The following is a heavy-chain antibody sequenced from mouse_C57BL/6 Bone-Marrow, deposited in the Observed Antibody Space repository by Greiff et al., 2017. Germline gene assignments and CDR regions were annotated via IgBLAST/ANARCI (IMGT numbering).Heavy chain of an antibody. CDR1: GYTFTSYW. J-gene: IGHJ3*01. CDR2: IDPSDSYT. Sequence: QVQLQQPGAELVRPGTSVKLSCKASGYTFTSYWMHWVKQRPGQGLEWIGVIDPSDSYTNYNQKFKGKATLNVDTSSSTAYMQLSSLTAEDSAVYDCARNGYYWLAYWGQGTLVTVSA. V-gene: IGHV1-59*01. D-gene: IGHD2-3*01. CDR3: ARNGYYWLAY.